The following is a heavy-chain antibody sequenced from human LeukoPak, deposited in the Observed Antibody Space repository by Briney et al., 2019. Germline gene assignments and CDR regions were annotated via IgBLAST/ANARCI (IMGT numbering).Heavy chain of an antibody. Sequence: GRSLRLSCAASGFTFSSYGMHWVRQAPGKGLEWVAVIWYDGSNKYYADSVKGRFTISRDNSKNTLYLQMNSLRAEDTAVYYCARDYDFWSGYYTGYYFDYWGQGTLVTVSS. J-gene: IGHJ4*02. CDR3: ARDYDFWSGYYTGYYFDY. CDR2: IWYDGSNK. D-gene: IGHD3-3*01. CDR1: GFTFSSYG. V-gene: IGHV3-33*01.